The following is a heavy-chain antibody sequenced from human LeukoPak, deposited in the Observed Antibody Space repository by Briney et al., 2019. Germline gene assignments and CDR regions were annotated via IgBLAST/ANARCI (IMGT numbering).Heavy chain of an antibody. Sequence: GGSLRLSCVASGFTFSDYSMNWVRQAPGKGLEWISYINPNSNVIYYAGSVKGRFTISRDNAESSLYLQMNSLRDEDTAVYYCAKDHYYDSSGYYQHWGQGTLVTVSS. V-gene: IGHV3-48*02. D-gene: IGHD3-22*01. J-gene: IGHJ1*01. CDR3: AKDHYYDSSGYYQH. CDR2: INPNSNVI. CDR1: GFTFSDYS.